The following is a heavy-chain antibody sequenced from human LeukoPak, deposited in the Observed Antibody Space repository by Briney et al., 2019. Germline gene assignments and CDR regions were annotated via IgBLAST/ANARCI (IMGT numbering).Heavy chain of an antibody. Sequence: SETLSLTCTVSGGSISSYYWSWIRQPAGKGLEWIGRIYTSGSTNYNPSLKSRVTISVDTSKNQFSLKLSSVTAADTAVYYCARGSIAAAGTPIDYWGQGTLVTVSS. CDR2: IYTSGST. J-gene: IGHJ4*02. V-gene: IGHV4-4*07. CDR3: ARGSIAAAGTPIDY. D-gene: IGHD6-13*01. CDR1: GGSISSYY.